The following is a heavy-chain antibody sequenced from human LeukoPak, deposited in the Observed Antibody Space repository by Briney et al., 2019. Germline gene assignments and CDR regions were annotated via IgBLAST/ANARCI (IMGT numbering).Heavy chain of an antibody. D-gene: IGHD3-22*01. Sequence: SETLSLTCTVSGDSLSSGGFYWGWIRQPPGRGLEWIGSIYYSGSTYYNPSLKSRVTISVDTSKNQFSLKLSSVTAADTAVYYCARHLEVVAQIDYWGQGTLVTVSS. CDR1: GDSLSSGGFY. J-gene: IGHJ4*02. V-gene: IGHV4-39*01. CDR3: ARHLEVVAQIDY. CDR2: IYYSGST.